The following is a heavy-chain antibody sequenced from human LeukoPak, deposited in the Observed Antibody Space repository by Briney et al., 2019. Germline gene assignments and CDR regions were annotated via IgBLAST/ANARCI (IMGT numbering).Heavy chain of an antibody. D-gene: IGHD3-10*01. CDR2: ISGSGGST. CDR1: GFTFSSYA. Sequence: PGGSLRLSCAASGFTFSSYAMSWVRQAPGKGLEWVSAISGSGGSTYYADSVKGRFTISRDNSKNTLYLQMNSLRAEDTAVYYCAKDSIEGSGSYYILDYWGQGTLVTVSS. V-gene: IGHV3-23*01. CDR3: AKDSIEGSGSYYILDY. J-gene: IGHJ4*02.